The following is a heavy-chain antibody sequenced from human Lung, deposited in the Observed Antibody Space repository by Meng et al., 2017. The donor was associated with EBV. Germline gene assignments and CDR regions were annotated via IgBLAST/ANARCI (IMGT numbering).Heavy chain of an antibody. CDR3: ARGGTSSAPFDY. CDR2: INHSGIT. J-gene: IGHJ4*02. V-gene: IGHV4-34*01. CDR1: GGSFSGSY. D-gene: IGHD2-2*01. Sequence: QAQLQEWGAGLLKPSGTLSLACAVYGGSFSGSYWSWIRQPPGKGLEWIGEINHSGITNYNPSLKSRVTISVDTSKNQFSLSLNSVTAADTAVYYCARGGTSSAPFDYWGQETLVTVSS.